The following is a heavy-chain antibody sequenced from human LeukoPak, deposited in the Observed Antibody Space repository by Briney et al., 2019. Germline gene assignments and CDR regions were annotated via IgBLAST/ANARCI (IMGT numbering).Heavy chain of an antibody. CDR2: ISGSGGST. CDR1: GFTFSSYA. J-gene: IGHJ4*02. D-gene: IGHD2-21*01. CDR3: AKDFISIKALIPWDY. Sequence: GGSLRLSCAASGFTFSSYAMSWVRQAPGKGLEWVSAISGSGGSTYYADSVKGRFTISRDNSKNTLYLQMNSLRPGDTAVYYCAKDFISIKALIPWDYWGQGTLVTVSP. V-gene: IGHV3-23*01.